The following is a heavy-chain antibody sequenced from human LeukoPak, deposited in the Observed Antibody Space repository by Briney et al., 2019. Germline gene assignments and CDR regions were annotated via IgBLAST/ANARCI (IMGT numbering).Heavy chain of an antibody. CDR3: ARVSSRYYDSSGYLQRFDY. D-gene: IGHD3-22*01. CDR2: INPNSGGT. CDR1: GYTFTGYY. Sequence: ASVKVSCKASGYTFTGYYMHWVRQAPGQGLEWMGWINPNSGGTNYAQKFQGRVTMTRDTSISTAYMELSRLRSDDTAAYYCARVSSRYYDSSGYLQRFDYWGQGTLVTVSS. V-gene: IGHV1-2*02. J-gene: IGHJ4*02.